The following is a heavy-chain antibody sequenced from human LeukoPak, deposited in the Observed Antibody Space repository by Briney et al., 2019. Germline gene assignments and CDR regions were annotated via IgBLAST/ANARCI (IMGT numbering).Heavy chain of an antibody. D-gene: IGHD1-1*01. Sequence: SPRLSCAASGFTFSSDAMSGVCEAPGKGLEWVSAISGSVGSTYYPDHGKRQLHLHRDKSKNHMCLHMNGPGAEDTAVYYCAKGGPVKVQLERTNEDYYYHGMHLWRQGPRVSVSS. CDR2: ISGSVGST. CDR3: AKGGPVKVQLERTNEDYYYHGMHL. V-gene: IGHV3-23*01. CDR1: GFTFSSDA. J-gene: IGHJ6*02.